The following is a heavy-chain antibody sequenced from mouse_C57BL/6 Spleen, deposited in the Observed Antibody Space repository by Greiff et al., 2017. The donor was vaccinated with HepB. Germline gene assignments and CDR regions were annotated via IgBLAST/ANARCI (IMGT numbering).Heavy chain of an antibody. V-gene: IGHV1-55*01. CDR3: ARPWTAQALDY. CDR1: GYTFTSYW. Sequence: VQLQQSGAELVKPGASVKMSCKASGYTFTSYWITWVKQRPGQGLEWIGDIYPGSGSTNYNEKFKSKATLTVDTSSSTAYMQLSSLTSEDSAVYYCARPWTAQALDYWGQGTTLTVSS. D-gene: IGHD3-2*02. J-gene: IGHJ2*01. CDR2: IYPGSGST.